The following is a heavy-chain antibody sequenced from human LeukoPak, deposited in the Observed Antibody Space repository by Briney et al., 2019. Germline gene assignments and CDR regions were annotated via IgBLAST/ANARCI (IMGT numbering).Heavy chain of an antibody. D-gene: IGHD3-3*01. CDR3: VRDRGNTPAWIFFDY. CDR1: GYTFTIFG. V-gene: IGHV1-18*04. Sequence: ASVKVSCKASGYTFTIFGISWVRQAPGQGLEWMGWISGYNGHTKYAQNLQGRVTMTTDTSTSTAYMELRSLRSDDTAVYYCVRDRGNTPAWIFFDYWGQGTLVTVSS. CDR2: ISGYNGHT. J-gene: IGHJ4*02.